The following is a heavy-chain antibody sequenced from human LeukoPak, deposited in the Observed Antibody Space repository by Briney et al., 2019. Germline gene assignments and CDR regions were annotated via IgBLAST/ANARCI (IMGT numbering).Heavy chain of an antibody. CDR1: GFTFSSYW. CDR3: AKRSDDVVAYYFDY. D-gene: IGHD2-15*01. J-gene: IGHJ4*02. Sequence: GGSLRLSCAASGFTFSSYWMSWVRQAPGKGLEWVANIKQDGSEKYYVDSVKGRFTISRDDAKNSLYLQMNTLRAEDTALYYCAKRSDDVVAYYFDYWGQGTLVTVSS. V-gene: IGHV3-7*03. CDR2: IKQDGSEK.